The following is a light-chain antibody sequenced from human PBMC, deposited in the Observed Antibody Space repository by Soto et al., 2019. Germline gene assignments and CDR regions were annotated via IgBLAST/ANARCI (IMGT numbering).Light chain of an antibody. Sequence: SVLTQPPSVSGAPGQRVTISCTGSSSNIGAGYDVHWYQHLPGTAPKLLIYGNNNRPSGVPDRFSGSKSGTSASLAITGLQAEDEADYYCQSYDSSLSGVVFGGGTKVTVL. CDR2: GNN. CDR1: SSNIGAGYD. J-gene: IGLJ2*01. V-gene: IGLV1-40*01. CDR3: QSYDSSLSGVV.